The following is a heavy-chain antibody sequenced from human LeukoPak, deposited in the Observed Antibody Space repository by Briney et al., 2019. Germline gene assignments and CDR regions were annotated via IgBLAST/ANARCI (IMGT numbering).Heavy chain of an antibody. D-gene: IGHD5-18*01. J-gene: IGHJ3*02. CDR1: GDSVSSNSAA. V-gene: IGHV6-1*01. Sequence: SQTLSLTCAISGDSVSSNSAAWHWLRQSPSRGLEWLGRTYYRSKWYNDYAVSVKSRITINPDTSKNQFSLQLNSVTPEDTAVYYCAREVQLWLRAYDAFDIWGQGTMVTVSS. CDR2: TYYRSKWYN. CDR3: AREVQLWLRAYDAFDI.